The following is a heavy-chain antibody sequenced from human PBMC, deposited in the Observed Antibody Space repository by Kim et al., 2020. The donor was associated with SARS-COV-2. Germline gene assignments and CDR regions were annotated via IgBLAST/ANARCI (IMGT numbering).Heavy chain of an antibody. J-gene: IGHJ3*02. CDR3: TRVPGTPLAFWDAFD. CDR2: IRSKANTYAT. Sequence: GGSLRFSCAASGFTFSDSAIHWVRQASGKGLEWVGRIRSKANTYATAYTASVKGRFTISRDDSKNTAYLQMNSLETEDTAVYFCTRVPGTPLAFWDAFD. V-gene: IGHV3-73*01. D-gene: IGHD1-1*01. CDR1: GFTFSDSA.